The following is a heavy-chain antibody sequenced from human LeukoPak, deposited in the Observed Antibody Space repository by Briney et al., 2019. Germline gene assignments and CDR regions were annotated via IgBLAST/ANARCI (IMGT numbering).Heavy chain of an antibody. V-gene: IGHV3-7*05. J-gene: IGHJ6*02. CDR1: GFTFKDYW. CDR3: ARGHYAMDV. CDR2: IKEDGRET. Sequence: GGSLRLSCVVSGFTFKDYWMTWVRQAPGKGLDWVATIKEDGRETYYVDSVKGRFTLSRDNVKNLLFLQINSLRAEDTALYYCARGHYAMDVWGQGTSVTVSS. D-gene: IGHD3-16*01.